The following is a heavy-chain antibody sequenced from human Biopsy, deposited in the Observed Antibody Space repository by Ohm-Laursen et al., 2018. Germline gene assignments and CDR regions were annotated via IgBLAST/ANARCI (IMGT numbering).Heavy chain of an antibody. D-gene: IGHD3-10*01. CDR3: ARDTGTMVRGVLYQ. CDR2: TSISGTFT. CDR1: GFTFSDHY. J-gene: IGHJ4*02. Sequence: SLRLSCAASGFTFSDHYMDWVRQAPGKGLEWVSGTSISGTFTHYADSVKGRFTISRDNAKNSLYLHMNSLRTEDSAFYYCARDTGTMVRGVLYQWGQGTQVTVSS. V-gene: IGHV3-11*05.